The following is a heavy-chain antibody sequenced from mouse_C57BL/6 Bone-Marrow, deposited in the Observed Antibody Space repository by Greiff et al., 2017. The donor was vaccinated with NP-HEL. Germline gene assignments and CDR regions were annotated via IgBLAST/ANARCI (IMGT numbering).Heavy chain of an antibody. CDR2: ISSGGSYT. V-gene: IGHV5-6*01. Sequence: VQLQQSGGDLVKPGGSLKLSCAASGFTFSSYGMSWVRQTPDKRLEWVATISSGGSYTYYLDSVKGRFTFPSDNAKNTLYLQMSSLKSEDAAMYYCARHPRCGGDYWGQGTTLTVSS. CDR3: ARHPRCGGDY. J-gene: IGHJ2*01. CDR1: GFTFSSYG. D-gene: IGHD1-1*02.